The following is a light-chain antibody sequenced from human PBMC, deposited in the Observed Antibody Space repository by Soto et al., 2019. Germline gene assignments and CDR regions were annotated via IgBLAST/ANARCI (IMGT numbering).Light chain of an antibody. V-gene: IGKV3-15*01. Sequence: DIVMTQSPATLSLSPGERATLSCRASQSVRSKLAWYQTPPGKPTRLLIYAASTRATGIPVRFSGSGSGKEFTLTLSSLQYEDFAVYYCQQYNNWPWTFGQGTKVDIK. CDR2: AAS. CDR3: QQYNNWPWT. J-gene: IGKJ1*01. CDR1: QSVRSK.